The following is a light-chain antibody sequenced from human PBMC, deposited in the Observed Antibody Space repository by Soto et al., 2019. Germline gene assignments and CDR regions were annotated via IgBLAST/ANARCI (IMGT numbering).Light chain of an antibody. CDR1: QSINNW. Sequence: DVQMTQSPSTLSASVGARVTITCRASQSINNWLAWYQQRPGKAPKLLIYKASTLETGVPSRFSGSGSGTEFTLTISSLQPDDFATYYCQQYAGYSRTFGQGTKV. J-gene: IGKJ1*01. V-gene: IGKV1-5*03. CDR3: QQYAGYSRT. CDR2: KAS.